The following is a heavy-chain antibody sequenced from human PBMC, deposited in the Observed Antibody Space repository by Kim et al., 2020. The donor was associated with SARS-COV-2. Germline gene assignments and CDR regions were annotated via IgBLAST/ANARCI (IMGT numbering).Heavy chain of an antibody. CDR1: GFTFSSYS. V-gene: IGHV3-21*01. CDR2: ISSSSSYI. D-gene: IGHD5-18*01. J-gene: IGHJ3*02. CDR3: ARGSGYSYAPARDAFDI. Sequence: GGSLRLSCAASGFTFSSYSMNWVRQAPGKGLEWVSSISSSSSYIYYADSVKGRFTISRDNAKNSLYLQMNSLRAEDTAVYYCARGSGYSYAPARDAFDIWGQGTMVTVSS.